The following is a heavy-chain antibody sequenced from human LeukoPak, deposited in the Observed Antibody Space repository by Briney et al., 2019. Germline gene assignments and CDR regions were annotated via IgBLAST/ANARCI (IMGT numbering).Heavy chain of an antibody. D-gene: IGHD3-22*01. CDR2: IRSKAYGGTT. CDR3: TRVDDSGGYSPAHFDY. CDR1: GFTFGDYA. Sequence: GGSLRLSCTASGFTFGDYAMSWVRQAPGKGLEWVGFIRSKAYGGTTEYAASVKGRFTISRDDSKSIAYLQMNSLKTEDTAVYYCTRVDDSGGYSPAHFDYWGQGTLVTVSS. V-gene: IGHV3-49*04. J-gene: IGHJ4*02.